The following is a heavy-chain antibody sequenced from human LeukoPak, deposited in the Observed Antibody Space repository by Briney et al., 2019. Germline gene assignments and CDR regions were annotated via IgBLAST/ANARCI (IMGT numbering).Heavy chain of an antibody. CDR1: EFTFSSYT. Sequence: GGSLRLSCAASEFTFSSYTMHWVRQAPGKGLEWVAVITYDGSNEYYADSVKGRFTISRDNSKSTLYLQMNSLRAEDATMYYCARAPSGYYPYFDYWGQGTLVTVSS. J-gene: IGHJ4*02. CDR3: ARAPSGYYPYFDY. CDR2: ITYDGSNE. V-gene: IGHV3-30*04. D-gene: IGHD3-3*01.